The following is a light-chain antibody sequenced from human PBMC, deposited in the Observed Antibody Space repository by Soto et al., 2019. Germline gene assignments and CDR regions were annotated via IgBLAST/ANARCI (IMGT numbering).Light chain of an antibody. CDR3: QQYGSSTLT. Sequence: EIVLTQSPGTLSLSPGERATLSCRASQSVSSSYLAWYQHKRGQAPRLLIYGASSRATGIPDRFSGSGSGTDFTLTISRLEPEDFAVYYXQQYGSSTLTFGGGTKVEIK. J-gene: IGKJ4*01. CDR2: GAS. CDR1: QSVSSSY. V-gene: IGKV3-20*01.